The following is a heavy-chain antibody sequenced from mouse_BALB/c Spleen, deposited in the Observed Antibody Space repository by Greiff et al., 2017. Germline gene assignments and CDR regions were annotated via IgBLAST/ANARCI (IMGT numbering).Heavy chain of an antibody. CDR2: IRNKANGYTT. V-gene: IGHV7-3*02. D-gene: IGHD2-1*01. CDR1: GFTFTDYY. CDR3: ARVYGNYAAWFAY. J-gene: IGHJ3*01. Sequence: EVNLVESGGGLVQPGGSLRLSCATSGFTFTDYYMSWVRQPPGKELEWLGFIRNKANGYTTEYSASVKGRFTISRDNSQSILYLQMNTLRAEDSATYYCARVYGNYAAWFAYWGQGTLVTVSA.